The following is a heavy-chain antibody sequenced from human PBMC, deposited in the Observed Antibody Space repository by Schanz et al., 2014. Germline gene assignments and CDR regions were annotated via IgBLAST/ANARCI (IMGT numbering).Heavy chain of an antibody. D-gene: IGHD3-10*01. CDR3: AKGRFGELSAFDI. Sequence: ESGGGLVQPGGSLRLSCVASGFTFSNYWMTWVRQAPGKGLEWVSFIYIGGNTYYADSVKGRFTISRDNSKNTLYLQMNSLRAEDTAVYYCAKGRFGELSAFDIWGQGTMVTVSS. CDR2: IYIGGNT. J-gene: IGHJ3*02. V-gene: IGHV3-66*01. CDR1: GFTFSNYW.